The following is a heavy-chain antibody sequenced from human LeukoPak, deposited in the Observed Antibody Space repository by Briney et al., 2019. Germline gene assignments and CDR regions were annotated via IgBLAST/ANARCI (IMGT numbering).Heavy chain of an antibody. J-gene: IGHJ4*02. D-gene: IGHD7-27*01. CDR2: INPNSGGT. CDR3: ARVPPGEGRQYYFDY. V-gene: IGHV1-2*06. Sequence: ASVKVSCKASGYTFTGYYLYWVRQAPGQGLEWMGRINPNSGGTNYAQKFQGRVTMTRDTSISTAYMGLSRLRSDDTAVYYCARVPPGEGRQYYFDYWGQGTLVTVSS. CDR1: GYTFTGYY.